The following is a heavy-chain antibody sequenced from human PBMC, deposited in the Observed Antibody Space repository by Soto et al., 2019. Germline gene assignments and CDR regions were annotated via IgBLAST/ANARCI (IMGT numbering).Heavy chain of an antibody. CDR1: GGTFSSYA. CDR3: ARLLEYSSSSVPAFDI. J-gene: IGHJ3*02. Sequence: SVKVSCKASGGTFSSYAISWVRQAPVQGLEWMGGIIPIFGTANYAQKFQGRVTITADESTSTAYMELSSLRSEDTAVYYCARLLEYSSSSVPAFDIWGQGTMVTVSS. D-gene: IGHD6-6*01. CDR2: IIPIFGTA. V-gene: IGHV1-69*13.